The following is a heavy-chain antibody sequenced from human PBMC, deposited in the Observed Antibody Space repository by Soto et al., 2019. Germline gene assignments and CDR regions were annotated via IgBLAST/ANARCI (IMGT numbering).Heavy chain of an antibody. Sequence: SQTLSLTCAISGDSVSSNTASWNWIRQSPSRGLEWLGRTYFRSKWYNDYAVSVKSRIIINPDTSNNQFSLQLNSVTPEDTAVYFCAKGDNLGPKTGYAFDPWGEGIMVTVSS. V-gene: IGHV6-1*01. CDR1: GDSVSSNTAS. CDR3: AKGDNLGPKTGYAFDP. J-gene: IGHJ5*02. CDR2: TYFRSKWYN. D-gene: IGHD5-12*01.